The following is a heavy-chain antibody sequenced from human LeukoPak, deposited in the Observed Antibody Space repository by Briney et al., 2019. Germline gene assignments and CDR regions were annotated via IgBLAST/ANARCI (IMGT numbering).Heavy chain of an antibody. J-gene: IGHJ6*03. CDR2: SYYSGTT. V-gene: IGHV4-39*01. CDR1: GGSISSSHYY. D-gene: IGHD3-10*01. Sequence: SETLSLTCTVSGGSISSSHYYWGWIRQTPGKGLEWIGTSYYSGTTYSNPSLESRATISEDTSKNQFSLTLRSVTAAGTAVYYCARQISDYYYYYIDVWGKGTTVTVSS. CDR3: ARQISDYYYYYIDV.